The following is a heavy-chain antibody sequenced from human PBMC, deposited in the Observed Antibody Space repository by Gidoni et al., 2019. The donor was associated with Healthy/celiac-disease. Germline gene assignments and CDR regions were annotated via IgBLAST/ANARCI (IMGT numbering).Heavy chain of an antibody. D-gene: IGHD1-7*01. CDR2: ISGSGGRT. CDR3: AKVSRGSSGTTVY. J-gene: IGHJ4*02. Sequence: EVQLLESGGGLVQPGGSLSLSCAASGFTFSSFAMSWVRQAPGKGLEWGSAISGSGGRTYYAESVKGRFTISRDNSKNTLYLQMNSLRAEDTAVYYCAKVSRGSSGTTVYWGQGTLVTVSS. CDR1: GFTFSSFA. V-gene: IGHV3-23*01.